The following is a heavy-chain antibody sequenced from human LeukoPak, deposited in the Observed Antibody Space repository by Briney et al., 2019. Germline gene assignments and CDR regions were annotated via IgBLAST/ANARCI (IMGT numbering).Heavy chain of an antibody. Sequence: GGCLRLSCAAPGFSFSSYNINWVRQAPGKVPEWVSSIPSSSSYINYADSVKGRFTISRDNAKNSLYLQMDSLRVEDTAVYYCARDPYSGSYGPYYYYYMDVWGKGTTVTISS. CDR2: IPSSSSYI. J-gene: IGHJ6*03. D-gene: IGHD1-26*01. CDR1: GFSFSSYN. CDR3: ARDPYSGSYGPYYYYYMDV. V-gene: IGHV3-21*06.